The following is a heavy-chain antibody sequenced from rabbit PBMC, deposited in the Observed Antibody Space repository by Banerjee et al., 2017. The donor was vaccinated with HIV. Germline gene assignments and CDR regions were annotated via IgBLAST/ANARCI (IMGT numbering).Heavy chain of an antibody. V-gene: IGHV1S40*01. CDR1: GFSFSSGYD. CDR2: IYTGSGST. D-gene: IGHD6-1*01. J-gene: IGHJ4*01. Sequence: QSLEESGGDLVKPGASLTLTCTASGFSFSSGYDMYWVRQAPGKGLEWIGCIYTGSGSTYYASWAKGRFTISRENNQNTVSLQMNSLTAADTATYFCARDQYSYGDAGAEFSLWGPGTLVTVS. CDR3: ARDQYSYGDAGAEFSL.